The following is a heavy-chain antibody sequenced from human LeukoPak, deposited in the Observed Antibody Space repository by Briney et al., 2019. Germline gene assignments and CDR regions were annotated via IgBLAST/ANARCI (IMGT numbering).Heavy chain of an antibody. J-gene: IGHJ4*02. D-gene: IGHD4-23*01. CDR2: INPSGGST. CDR1: GYTFTSYY. CDR3: ARDQRAHYGGNSELHY. V-gene: IGHV1-46*01. Sequence: VASVKVSCKASGYTFTSYYMHWVRQAPGQGLEWMGIINPSGGSTNYAQKFQGRVTMTRDTSTSTGYMELSSLRSEDTAVYYCARDQRAHYGGNSELHYWGQGTLVTVSS.